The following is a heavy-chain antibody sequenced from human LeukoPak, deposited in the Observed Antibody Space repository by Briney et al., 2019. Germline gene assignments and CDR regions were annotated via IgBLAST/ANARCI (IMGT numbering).Heavy chain of an antibody. Sequence: SETLSLTCTVSGGSISSSSYYWGWIRQPPGKGLEWIGSIYYSGSTYYNPSLKSRVTISVDTSKNQFSLKLSSVTAADTAVYYCARVHVGMLVVDYWGQGTLVTVSS. CDR2: IYYSGST. D-gene: IGHD6-6*01. J-gene: IGHJ4*02. CDR1: GGSISSSSYY. CDR3: ARVHVGMLVVDY. V-gene: IGHV4-39*07.